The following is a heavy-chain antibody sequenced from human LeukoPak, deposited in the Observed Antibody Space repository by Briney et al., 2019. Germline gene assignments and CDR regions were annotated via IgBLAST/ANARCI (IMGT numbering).Heavy chain of an antibody. D-gene: IGHD2-15*01. CDR2: ISSSSSYI. CDR3: ARDKGGYCSGGSCYRVWYNWFDP. V-gene: IGHV3-21*01. CDR1: GFTFSSYA. Sequence: GGSLRLSCAASGFTFSSYAMSWVRQAPGKGLEWVSSISSSSSYIYYADSVKGRFTISRDNAKNSLYLQMNSLRAEDTAVYYCARDKGGYCSGGSCYRVWYNWFDPWSQGTLVTVSS. J-gene: IGHJ5*02.